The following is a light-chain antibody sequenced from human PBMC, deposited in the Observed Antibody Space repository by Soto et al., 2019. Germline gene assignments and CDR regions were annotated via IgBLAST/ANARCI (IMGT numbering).Light chain of an antibody. Sequence: QSALTQPASVSGSPGQSITISCTGTSSDVGYHNYVSWYRHHPGKAPRLMIYEVNNRPSGFSNRFSGSKSGNTASLTISGLQAEDEADYYCSSCTSSSTLLYVFGTGTKLTVL. J-gene: IGLJ1*01. V-gene: IGLV2-14*01. CDR2: EVN. CDR3: SSCTSSSTLLYV. CDR1: SSDVGYHNY.